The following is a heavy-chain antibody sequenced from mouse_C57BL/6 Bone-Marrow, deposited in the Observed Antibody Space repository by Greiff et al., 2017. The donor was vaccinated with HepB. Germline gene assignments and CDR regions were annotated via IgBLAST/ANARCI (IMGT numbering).Heavy chain of an antibody. J-gene: IGHJ4*01. CDR3: ARKGTGTRAMDY. D-gene: IGHD4-1*01. CDR2: ICTGGGT. CDR1: GFSFTSYA. Sequence: QVQLKQSGPGLVAPSQSLSITCTVSGFSFTSYAISWVRQPPGKGLEWLGVICTGGGTNYNSALNSRLSISKDNSKSQVFLKMNSLQTDDTARYYCARKGTGTRAMDYWGQGTSVTVSS. V-gene: IGHV2-9-1*01.